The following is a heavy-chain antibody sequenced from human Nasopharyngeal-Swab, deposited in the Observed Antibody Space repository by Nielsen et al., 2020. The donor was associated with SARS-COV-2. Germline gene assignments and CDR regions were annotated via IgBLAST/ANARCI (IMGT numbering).Heavy chain of an antibody. D-gene: IGHD2-15*01. CDR2: INWNGGST. V-gene: IGHV3-20*01. CDR1: GFTFDDYG. Sequence: GGSLRLSCAASGFTFDDYGMSWVRQAPGKGLEWVSGINWNGGSTGYAGSVKGRFTISRDNAKNSLYLQMNSLRAEDTALYHCAREGGYCSGGSCPYYGMDVWGQGTTVTVSS. CDR3: AREGGYCSGGSCPYYGMDV. J-gene: IGHJ6*02.